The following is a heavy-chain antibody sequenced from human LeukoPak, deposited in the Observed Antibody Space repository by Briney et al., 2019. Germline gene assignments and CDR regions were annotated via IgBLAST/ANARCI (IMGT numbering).Heavy chain of an antibody. CDR3: ASRYICSSPYYYGMDV. J-gene: IGHJ6*02. CDR2: ISVYNGNT. V-gene: IGHV1-18*01. CDR1: GYTFTSYG. Sequence: SVKLSCKASGYTFTSYGISWVRQAPGQGLEWMRWISVYNGNTNYAQKLQGRVTMTTDTSTSTAYMELSSLRSEDTAVYYCASRYICSSPYYYGMDVWGQGTTVTVSS. D-gene: IGHD6-6*01.